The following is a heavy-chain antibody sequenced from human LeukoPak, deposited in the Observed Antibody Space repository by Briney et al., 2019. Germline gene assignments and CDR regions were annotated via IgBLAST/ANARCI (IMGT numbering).Heavy chain of an antibody. Sequence: GGSLRLSCAASGFTVSSNYMSWVRQAPGKGLEWVSVIYSGGSTYYADSMKGRFTISRDNSKNTLYLQMNSLRAEDTAVYYCARLRWSNYDYWGQGTLVTVPS. V-gene: IGHV3-53*01. CDR2: IYSGGST. CDR1: GFTVSSNY. CDR3: ARLRWSNYDY. D-gene: IGHD4-23*01. J-gene: IGHJ4*02.